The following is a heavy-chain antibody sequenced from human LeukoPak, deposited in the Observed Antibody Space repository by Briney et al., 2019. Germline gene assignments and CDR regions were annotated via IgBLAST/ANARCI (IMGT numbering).Heavy chain of an antibody. J-gene: IGHJ4*02. CDR1: GYIFTGYY. D-gene: IGHD6-13*01. CDR2: INPNSGGT. Sequence: GASVKVSCKASGYIFTGYYMHWVRQAPGQGLEWMGWINPNSGGTNYAHKFQGRVTMTRDTSISTAYMELSRPRSDDTAVYYCARDRPPQLVRPFDYWGQGTLVTVSS. V-gene: IGHV1-2*07. CDR3: ARDRPPQLVRPFDY.